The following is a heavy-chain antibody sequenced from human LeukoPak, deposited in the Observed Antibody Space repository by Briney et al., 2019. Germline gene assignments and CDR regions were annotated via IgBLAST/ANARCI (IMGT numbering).Heavy chain of an antibody. V-gene: IGHV3-33*01. CDR3: ATPQRPYSSSWYLGY. Sequence: PGGSLRLSCAASGFTFSSYGMHWVRQAPGKGLEWVAIIWYDGSNENYADSVKGRFTISRDNSKNTLYLQMNSLRAEDTAVYYCATPQRPYSSSWYLGYWGQGTLVTVSS. D-gene: IGHD6-13*01. CDR2: IWYDGSNE. J-gene: IGHJ4*02. CDR1: GFTFSSYG.